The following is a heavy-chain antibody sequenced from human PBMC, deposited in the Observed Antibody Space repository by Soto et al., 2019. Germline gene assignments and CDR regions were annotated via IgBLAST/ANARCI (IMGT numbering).Heavy chain of an antibody. D-gene: IGHD3-22*01. Sequence: SGPTLVNPTQTLTLTCTFSGFSLSTSGMRVSRIRQPPGKALEWLARIDWVDDKFYSTSLKTRLTISKDTSKNQVVLTMTNMDPVDTATYYCARTGYYDSSGYHQVDAFDIWGQGTMVTVSS. CDR3: ARTGYYDSSGYHQVDAFDI. CDR1: GFSLSTSGMR. CDR2: IDWVDDK. J-gene: IGHJ3*02. V-gene: IGHV2-70*04.